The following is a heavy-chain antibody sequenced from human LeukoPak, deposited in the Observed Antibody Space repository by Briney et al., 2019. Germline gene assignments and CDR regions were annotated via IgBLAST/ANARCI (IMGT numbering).Heavy chain of an antibody. J-gene: IGHJ4*02. CDR3: ARVARPGPSRGLGDY. CDR2: IIPSDGDT. CDR1: GYTFTDYY. V-gene: IGHV1-46*01. Sequence: ASVKVSCKASGYTFTDYYMEWVRQAPGQGLEWMGIIIPSDGDTNYAQKFRGRITMTRDTSTSTVYMELRSLRSDDTAVYYCARVARPGPSRGLGDYWGQGTLVTVSS. D-gene: IGHD3-16*01.